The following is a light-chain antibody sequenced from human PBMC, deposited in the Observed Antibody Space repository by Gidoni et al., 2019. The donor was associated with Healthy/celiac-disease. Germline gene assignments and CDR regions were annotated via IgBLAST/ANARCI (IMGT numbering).Light chain of an antibody. J-gene: IGKJ1*01. V-gene: IGKV3-11*01. CDR3: QRRSNWPPTWT. CDR2: DAS. CDR1: QSVSSY. Sequence: ETVLTQSPATLSLSPGERATLPCRASQSVSSYLAWYQQKPGQAPRLLIYDASNRATGIPARFSGSGSGTDFTLTISSLKPEDFAVYYCQRRSNWPPTWTFGQGTKVEIK.